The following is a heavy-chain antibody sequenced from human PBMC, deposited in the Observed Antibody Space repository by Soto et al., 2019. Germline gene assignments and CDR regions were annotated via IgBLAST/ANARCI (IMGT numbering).Heavy chain of an antibody. V-gene: IGHV3-30*18. Sequence: QVQLVESGGGVVQPGRSLRLSCAASGFTFSSYGMHWVRQAPGKGLEWVAGISYDGSNKYYADSVKGRFTISRDNSKNTLYLQMNSLRAEDTAVYYCAKDSYSSSSYLDYWGQGTLVTVSS. CDR1: GFTFSSYG. CDR3: AKDSYSSSSYLDY. CDR2: ISYDGSNK. D-gene: IGHD6-6*01. J-gene: IGHJ4*02.